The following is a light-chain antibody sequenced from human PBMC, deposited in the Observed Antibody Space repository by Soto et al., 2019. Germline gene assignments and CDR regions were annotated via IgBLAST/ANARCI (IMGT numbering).Light chain of an antibody. V-gene: IGKV3-20*01. CDR1: QSASSSY. Sequence: LPQSPGTLCLSPVDRATLSLRASQSASSSYLACYQQKPGQAPRLLIYGASSRATGIPGRFSGSGCGTDFTLTISRLEHEDFAVYYCQQYGSSPETFGQGSKV. J-gene: IGKJ1*01. CDR3: QQYGSSPET. CDR2: GAS.